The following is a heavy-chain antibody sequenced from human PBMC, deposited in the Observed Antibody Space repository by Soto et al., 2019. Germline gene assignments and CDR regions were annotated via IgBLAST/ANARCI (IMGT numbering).Heavy chain of an antibody. CDR2: IRSKGYGGTT. V-gene: IGHV3-49*04. D-gene: IGHD2-2*01. Sequence: GGSLRLACTASGFTFGDYAMSWVRQAPGKGLEWVGFIRSKGYGGTTEYAASVRGRLTISRDDYKSITYLQMNSLKTEDTAVYYCTSSLDIVVVPSATKGSFDIWGQGTMVTVSS. CDR3: TSSLDIVVVPSATKGSFDI. J-gene: IGHJ3*02. CDR1: GFTFGDYA.